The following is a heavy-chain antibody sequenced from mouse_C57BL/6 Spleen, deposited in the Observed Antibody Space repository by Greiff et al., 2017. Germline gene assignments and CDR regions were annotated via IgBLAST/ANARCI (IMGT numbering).Heavy chain of an antibody. J-gene: IGHJ1*03. CDR2: IWSGGSA. Sequence: QVQLQQSGPGLVQPSQSLSITCTVSGFSLTSYGVHWVRQSPGKGLEWLGVIWSGGSADYNGAFISRLSISKDNSKSQVIFKMNSLHADDTAIDYCARDYYGSSYVWYFDVWGTGTTVTVSS. CDR3: ARDYYGSSYVWYFDV. CDR1: GFSLTSYG. D-gene: IGHD1-1*01. V-gene: IGHV2-2*01.